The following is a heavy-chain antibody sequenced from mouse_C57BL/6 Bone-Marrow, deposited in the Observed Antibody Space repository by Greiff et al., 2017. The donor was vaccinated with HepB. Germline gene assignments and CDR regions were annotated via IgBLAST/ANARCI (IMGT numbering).Heavy chain of an antibody. D-gene: IGHD4-1*01. CDR2: ISSGSSTI. J-gene: IGHJ2*01. Sequence: EVKLVESGGGLVKPGGSLKLSCAASGFTFSDYGMHWVRQAPEKGLEWVAYISSGSSTIYYADTVKGRSTISRDNAKNTLFLQMTSLRSEDTAMYYCARPRTGTFDYWGQGTTLTVSS. V-gene: IGHV5-17*01. CDR1: GFTFSDYG. CDR3: ARPRTGTFDY.